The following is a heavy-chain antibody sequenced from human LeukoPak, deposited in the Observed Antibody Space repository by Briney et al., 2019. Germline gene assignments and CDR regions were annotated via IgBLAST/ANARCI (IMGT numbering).Heavy chain of an antibody. Sequence: PSETLSLTCTVSGGSISSSSAYWGWIRQPPGKGLEWIGSIYYSGNTFYNPSLKSRVSVSVDTSKNQFSLKMSSVTAADTAVYYCASSGYSLRYFDLWGRGTLVIVSS. V-gene: IGHV4-39*01. CDR2: IYYSGNT. CDR1: GGSISSSSAY. J-gene: IGHJ2*01. CDR3: ASSGYSLRYFDL. D-gene: IGHD3-3*01.